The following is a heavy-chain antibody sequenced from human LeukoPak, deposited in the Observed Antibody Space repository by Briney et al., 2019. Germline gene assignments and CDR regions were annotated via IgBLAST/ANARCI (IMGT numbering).Heavy chain of an antibody. CDR1: GFAFSNYA. V-gene: IGHV3-23*01. J-gene: IGHJ4*02. CDR3: AKAGDIVATTQDY. D-gene: IGHD5-12*01. Sequence: PGGSLRLSCAASGFAFSNYAMSWVRQTPGKGLEWVSSIGGSGADTYAADSVKGRFTISRDNAKNTLYLQMNSLRAEDTAVYYCAKAGDIVATTQDYWGQGTLVTVSS. CDR2: IGGSGADT.